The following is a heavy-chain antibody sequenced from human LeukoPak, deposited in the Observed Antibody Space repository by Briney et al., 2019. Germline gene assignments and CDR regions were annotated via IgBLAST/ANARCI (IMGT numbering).Heavy chain of an antibody. D-gene: IGHD6-19*01. CDR3: ASTGYSSGWYRGMFDY. Sequence: GGSLRLSCAASGFTFSSFAMHWVRQAPGKGLEWVAIISYDGSNKYYADSVKGRFTISRDNSKNTLYLQMNSLRAEDTAVYYCASTGYSSGWYRGMFDYWGQGTLVTVSS. J-gene: IGHJ4*02. V-gene: IGHV3-30*04. CDR1: GFTFSSFA. CDR2: ISYDGSNK.